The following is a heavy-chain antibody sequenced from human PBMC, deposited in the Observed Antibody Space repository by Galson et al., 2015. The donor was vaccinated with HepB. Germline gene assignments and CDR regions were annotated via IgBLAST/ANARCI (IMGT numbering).Heavy chain of an antibody. V-gene: IGHV3-30-3*01. CDR3: ARGCRWWELPAACAFDI. CDR1: GFTFSSYA. CDR2: ISYDGSNK. Sequence: SLRLSCAASGFTFSSYAMHWVRQAPGKGLEWVAVISYDGSNKYYADSVKGRFTISRDNSKNTLYLQMNSLKTEDTAVYYCARGCRWWELPAACAFDIWGQGTMVTVSS. D-gene: IGHD1-26*01. J-gene: IGHJ3*02.